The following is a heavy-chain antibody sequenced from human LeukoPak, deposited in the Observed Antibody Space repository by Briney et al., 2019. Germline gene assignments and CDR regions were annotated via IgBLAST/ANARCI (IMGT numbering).Heavy chain of an antibody. D-gene: IGHD5-18*01. J-gene: IGHJ4*02. Sequence: GRSLRLSCAASGFTFSSYGMHWVRQAPGKGLEWVAVISYDGSNKYYADSVKGRFTISRDNSKNTLYLQMNSLRAENTAVYYCAKSLTTAMVTSYFDYWGQGTLVTVSS. CDR2: ISYDGSNK. CDR1: GFTFSSYG. CDR3: AKSLTTAMVTSYFDY. V-gene: IGHV3-30*18.